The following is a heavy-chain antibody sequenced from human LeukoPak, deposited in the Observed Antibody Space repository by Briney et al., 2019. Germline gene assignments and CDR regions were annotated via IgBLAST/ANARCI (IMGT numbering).Heavy chain of an antibody. CDR3: ARITMVRGGENWFDP. V-gene: IGHV1-46*01. D-gene: IGHD3-10*01. CDR1: GYTFTSYY. CDR2: INPSGGST. Sequence: ASVKVSCKASGYTFTSYYMHWVRQAPGQGLEWMGLINPSGGSTSYAQKFQGRVTMTRDTSTSTVYTELSSLRSEDTAVYYCARITMVRGGENWFDPWGQGTLVTVSS. J-gene: IGHJ5*02.